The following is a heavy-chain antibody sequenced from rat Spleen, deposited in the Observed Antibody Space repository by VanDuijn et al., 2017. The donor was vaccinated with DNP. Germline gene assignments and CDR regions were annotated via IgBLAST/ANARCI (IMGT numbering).Heavy chain of an antibody. D-gene: IGHD1-3*01. CDR1: GFSLTSHH. J-gene: IGHJ4*01. CDR2: IWNTGGT. V-gene: IGHV2-41*01. CDR3: ASTLVNYGTYGYYAMDA. Sequence: QVQLKESGPGLVQPSQTLSLACTVSGFSLTSHHVHWVRQPSGKGLEWMGIIWNTGGTRYNSALKSRLSISRDTSKSQVFLKLNRLQTEDTATYYCASTLVNYGTYGYYAMDAWGQGTSVTVSS.